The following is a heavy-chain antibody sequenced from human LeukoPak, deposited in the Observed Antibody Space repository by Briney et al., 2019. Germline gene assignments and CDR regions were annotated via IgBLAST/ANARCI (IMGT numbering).Heavy chain of an antibody. CDR3: ARDKALKGVAARCAFDI. CDR2: IIPIFGTA. D-gene: IGHD2-15*01. J-gene: IGHJ3*02. CDR1: GGTFSSYA. V-gene: IGHV1-69*06. Sequence: SVKVSCKASGGTFSSYAISWVRQAPGQGLEWMGGIIPIFGTANYAQKFQGRVTITADKSTSTAYMELSSLRSEDTAVYYCARDKALKGVAARCAFDIWGQGTMVTVSS.